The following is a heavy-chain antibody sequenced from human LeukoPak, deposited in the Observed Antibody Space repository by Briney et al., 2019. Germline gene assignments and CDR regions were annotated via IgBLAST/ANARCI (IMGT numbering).Heavy chain of an antibody. CDR2: IYPADSDA. D-gene: IGHD2-15*01. Sequence: GESLKISCKGSGYTFTSYWIAWVRQKPGKGLEWMGIIYPADSDARYSPSFQGQVSISVDKSISTAYLQWNSLKASDTAMYYCAREQYCSGDTCSSTWAFDPWGQGTLVTVSS. V-gene: IGHV5-51*01. J-gene: IGHJ5*02. CDR1: GYTFTSYW. CDR3: AREQYCSGDTCSSTWAFDP.